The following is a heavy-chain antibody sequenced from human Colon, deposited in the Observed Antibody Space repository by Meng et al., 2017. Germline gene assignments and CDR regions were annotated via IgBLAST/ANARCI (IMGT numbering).Heavy chain of an antibody. CDR3: ARGSDHNSWYLVDN. V-gene: IGHV3-30*03. D-gene: IGHD6-13*01. Sequence: GESLKISCAVSGFTFSNYDMHWVRQAPGKWLEWVAVISYDGSNRYDSKSVKGRFTVSRDNSKNTLYLEMNSLSADDTAVYYCARGSDHNSWYLVDNWGQGTLVTVSS. CDR2: ISYDGSNR. J-gene: IGHJ4*02. CDR1: GFTFSNYD.